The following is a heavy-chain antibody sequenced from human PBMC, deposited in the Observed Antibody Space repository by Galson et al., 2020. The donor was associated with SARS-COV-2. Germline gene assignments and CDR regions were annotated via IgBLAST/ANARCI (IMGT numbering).Heavy chain of an antibody. CDR1: GGSMSDYY. D-gene: IGHD2-2*02. V-gene: IGHV4-59*01. Sequence: ETSETLSLTCTVPGGSMSDYYWSWLRQSPGKGLEWIAYMYYSRTSNYNPTLQSRVTISVDLSKSQLSLKLSSVTAADTAVYYCARATVCTTACCYMCFEFWGQGTLVTVSS. CDR3: ARATVCTTACCYMCFEF. CDR2: MYYSRTS. J-gene: IGHJ4*02.